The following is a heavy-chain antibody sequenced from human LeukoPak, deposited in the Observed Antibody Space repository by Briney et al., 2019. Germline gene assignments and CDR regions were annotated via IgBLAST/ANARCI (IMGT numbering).Heavy chain of an antibody. CDR1: GGSLSSYY. D-gene: IGHD6-13*01. Sequence: PSETLSLTCTVSGGSLSSYYWSWIRQPAGKGLEWIGRIYTSGSTNYNPSLKSRVTMSVDTSKNQFSLKLSSVTAADTAVYYCARDQYVYGSSWSPRNNAYYYYYMDVWGKGTTVTISS. CDR2: IYTSGST. V-gene: IGHV4-4*07. J-gene: IGHJ6*03. CDR3: ARDQYVYGSSWSPRNNAYYYYYMDV.